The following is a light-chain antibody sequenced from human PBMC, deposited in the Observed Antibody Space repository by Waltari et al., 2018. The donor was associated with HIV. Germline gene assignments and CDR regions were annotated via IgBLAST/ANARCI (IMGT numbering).Light chain of an antibody. V-gene: IGLV5-45*02. CDR3: MIWHKNTAM. CDR2: FKSGLDI. CDR1: SGLRVETYN. J-gene: IGLJ3*02. Sequence: QGVLNQPSSLSASPGASATLTCTLPSGLRVETYNIYWFLQKRGSPPQFLLRFKSGLDIYEASELPSRFTGSKDASANAGFLVISGLQAEDAADYYCMIWHKNTAMFGGGTRLTVL.